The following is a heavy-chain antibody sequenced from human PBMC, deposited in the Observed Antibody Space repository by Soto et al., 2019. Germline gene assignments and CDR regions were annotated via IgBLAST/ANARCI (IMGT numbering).Heavy chain of an antibody. J-gene: IGHJ5*02. CDR1: GFTFSSYA. D-gene: IGHD2-2*02. CDR3: AKEGCSSTSCYIGTQFDP. Sequence: EVQLLESGGGLVQPGGSLRLSCAASGFTFSSYAMTWVRQAPGKGLEWVSTISNGGGSTYYTDSVKGRFTISRDDSKNTLYLQMNSLRAEDTAVYYCAKEGCSSTSCYIGTQFDPWGQGILVTVSS. V-gene: IGHV3-23*01. CDR2: ISNGGGST.